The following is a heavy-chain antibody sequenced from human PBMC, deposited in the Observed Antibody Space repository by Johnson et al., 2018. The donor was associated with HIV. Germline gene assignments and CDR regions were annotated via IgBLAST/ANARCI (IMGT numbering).Heavy chain of an antibody. CDR3: AGGLGSRSAFDI. Sequence: QVQLVESGGGVVQPGGSLRLSCAASGFTFSNYAMYWVRQAPGKGLEWVAAISYDGSNKYYADSVKGRFTISRDNSKKMLYLHMNSLRAEDTAVYYCAGGLGSRSAFDIWGQGTMVTVSS. D-gene: IGHD2-2*01. CDR2: ISYDGSNK. CDR1: GFTFSNYA. V-gene: IGHV3-30*04. J-gene: IGHJ3*02.